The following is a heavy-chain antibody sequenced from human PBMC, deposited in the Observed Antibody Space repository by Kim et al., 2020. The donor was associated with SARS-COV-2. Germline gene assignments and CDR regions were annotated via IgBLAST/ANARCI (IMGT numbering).Heavy chain of an antibody. D-gene: IGHD6-13*01. Sequence: ASVKVSCKASGYTFTSYGISWVRQAPGQGLEWMGWISAYNGNTNYAQKLQGRVTMTTDTSTSTAYMELRSLRSDDTAVYYCARGSGSSSWYERDHYYYYYGMDVWGQGTTVTVSS. V-gene: IGHV1-18*04. CDR2: ISAYNGNT. CDR3: ARGSGSSSWYERDHYYYYYGMDV. J-gene: IGHJ6*02. CDR1: GYTFTSYG.